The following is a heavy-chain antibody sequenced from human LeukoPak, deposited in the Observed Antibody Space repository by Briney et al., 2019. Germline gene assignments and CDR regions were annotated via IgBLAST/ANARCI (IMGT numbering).Heavy chain of an antibody. Sequence: GGSLRLSCAASGFTFDDYAMHWLRQGPGKGLELVSLISGDGGITYYADSVRGRFTISRDNSKNSLYLQMNSLRTEDTALYYCAKDIGGYSFAADYWGQGTLVTVSS. CDR2: ISGDGGIT. D-gene: IGHD5-18*01. CDR1: GFTFDDYA. V-gene: IGHV3-43*02. CDR3: AKDIGGYSFAADY. J-gene: IGHJ4*02.